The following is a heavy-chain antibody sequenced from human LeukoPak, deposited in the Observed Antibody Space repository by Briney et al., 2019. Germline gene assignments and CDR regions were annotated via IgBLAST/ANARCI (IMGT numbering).Heavy chain of an antibody. J-gene: IGHJ5*02. D-gene: IGHD3-16*02. CDR3: ARGTPPIYVWGSYRYGVVNWFDP. CDR2: IYYRGST. Sequence: SQTLSLTCTVSGGSISSGGYYWGWIRQHPGKGLEWIGDIYYRGSTYYNPSLKSRVTISVDPSKNQFSLQLSSVTAADTAVYYCARGTPPIYVWGSYRYGVVNWFDPWGQGTLVTVSS. CDR1: GGSISSGGYY. V-gene: IGHV4-31*03.